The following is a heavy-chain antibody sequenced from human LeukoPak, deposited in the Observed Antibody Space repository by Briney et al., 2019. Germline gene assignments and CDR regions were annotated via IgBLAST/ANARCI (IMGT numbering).Heavy chain of an antibody. CDR3: ARDIVVVTLDAFDI. J-gene: IGHJ3*02. D-gene: IGHD2-21*02. CDR2: ISYDGSNK. V-gene: IGHV3-30-3*01. CDR1: GFTFSSYA. Sequence: GGSLRLSCAASGFTFSSYAMHWVRQAPGKGLEWVAVISYDGSNKYYADSVKGRFTISRDNSKNTLYRQMNSLRAEDTAVYYCARDIVVVTLDAFDIWGQGTMVTVSS.